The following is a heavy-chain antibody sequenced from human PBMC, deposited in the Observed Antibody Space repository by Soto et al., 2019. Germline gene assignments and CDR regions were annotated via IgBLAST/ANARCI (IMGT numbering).Heavy chain of an antibody. CDR1: GFTFDDYG. CDR2: INWNGGST. J-gene: IGHJ4*02. D-gene: IGHD5-18*01. CDR3: ARGRSAMVRGYFDY. V-gene: IGHV3-20*04. Sequence: GGSLRLSCAASGFTFDDYGMSWVRQAPGKGLEWVSGINWNGGSTGYADSVKGRFTISRDNAKNSLYLQMNSLRAEDTALYYCARGRSAMVRGYFDYWGQGTLVTVSS.